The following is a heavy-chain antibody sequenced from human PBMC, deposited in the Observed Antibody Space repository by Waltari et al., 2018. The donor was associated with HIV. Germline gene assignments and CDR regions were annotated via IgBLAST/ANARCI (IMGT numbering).Heavy chain of an antibody. D-gene: IGHD2-15*01. CDR3: ARGRRIPGYCSGGSCSVPDY. CDR2: INHSGST. CDR1: GGSFSGYY. V-gene: IGHV4-34*01. Sequence: QVQLQQWCAGLLKPSETLSLTCAVYGGSFSGYYWSWIRQPPGKGLEWIGEINHSGSTNYNPSLKSRVTISVDTSKNQFSLKLSSVTAADTAVYYCARGRRIPGYCSGGSCSVPDYWGQGTLVTVSS. J-gene: IGHJ4*02.